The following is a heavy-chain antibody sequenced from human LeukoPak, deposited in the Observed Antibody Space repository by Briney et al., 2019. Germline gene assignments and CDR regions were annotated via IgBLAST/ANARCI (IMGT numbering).Heavy chain of an antibody. CDR2: ISGSGGNT. CDR1: GFTFSIYA. CDR3: AGDRRYDSSGYFQH. V-gene: IGHV3-23*01. Sequence: GSLSLSCAASGFTFSIYAMSWVRQAPGKGLEWVSAISGSGGNTYYADSVKGRFTISRDNSKNTLDLQMNSLRAEDTAMYYCAGDRRYDSSGYFQHWGQGTLVAVSS. J-gene: IGHJ1*01. D-gene: IGHD3-22*01.